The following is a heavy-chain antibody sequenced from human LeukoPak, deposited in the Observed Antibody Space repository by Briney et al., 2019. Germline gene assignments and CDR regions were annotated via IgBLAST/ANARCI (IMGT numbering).Heavy chain of an antibody. CDR3: TTYRSGHY. CDR1: GFTFSDSD. CDR2: ITTKRSNYAT. J-gene: IGHJ4*02. D-gene: IGHD6-19*01. Sequence: PGGSLRLSCAASGFTFSDSDTHWVRLASGKGLEWVGRITTKRSNYATAYTASVKGRFTISRHDSENTAYLQMNSLKTEDTALYYCTTYRSGHYWGQGTLVTVSS. V-gene: IGHV3-73*01.